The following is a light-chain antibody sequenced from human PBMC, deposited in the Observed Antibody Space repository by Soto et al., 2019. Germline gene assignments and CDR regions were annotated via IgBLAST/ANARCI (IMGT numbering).Light chain of an antibody. CDR3: QQRSNWPPTWT. CDR1: QSVSTY. Sequence: EIVLTQSPATLSLSPGQRATLSCRASQSVSTYLAWYQQKPGQAPRLLIYDASTRATGIPATFSGSGSGTDFTLSSRSLEPEDFAVYYCQQRSNWPPTWTVGQGTKVELK. CDR2: DAS. J-gene: IGKJ1*01. V-gene: IGKV3-11*01.